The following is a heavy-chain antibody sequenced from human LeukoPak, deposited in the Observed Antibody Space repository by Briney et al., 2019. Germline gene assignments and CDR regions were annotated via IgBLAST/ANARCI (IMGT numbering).Heavy chain of an antibody. CDR1: DYDFTSVG. CDR2: INPNSGGT. D-gene: IGHD6-19*01. CDR3: ASVYSSGWYFDY. V-gene: IGHV1-2*02. J-gene: IGHJ4*02. Sequence: ASVKVSCKASDYDFTSVGITWVRQAPGQGLEWMGWINPNSGGTNYAQKFQGRVTMTRDTSISTAYMELSRLRSDDTAVYYCASVYSSGWYFDYWGQGTLVTVSS.